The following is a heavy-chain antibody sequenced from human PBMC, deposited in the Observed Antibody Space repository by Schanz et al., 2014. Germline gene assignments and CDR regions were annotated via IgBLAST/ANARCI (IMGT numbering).Heavy chain of an antibody. D-gene: IGHD3-10*01. CDR3: TRMSLRRGDYGGLDV. CDR1: GVSISSFY. Sequence: QVQLQESGPGLVRPSETLSLTCTVSGVSISSFYWSWIRQSPGQGLEYFGYIYGGGSTSSNPPFKSRAPRTLDPSRKAFSWKPTSVTAADTAVYYCTRMSLRRGDYGGLDVWGQGTTVTVSS. J-gene: IGHJ6*02. V-gene: IGHV4-59*08. CDR2: IYGGGST.